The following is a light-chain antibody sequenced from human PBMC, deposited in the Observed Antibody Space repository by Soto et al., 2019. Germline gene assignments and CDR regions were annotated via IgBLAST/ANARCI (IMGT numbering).Light chain of an antibody. J-gene: IGLJ1*01. CDR1: SSDVGGYNY. V-gene: IGLV2-14*01. CDR3: SSYTSSSTLYV. Sequence: QSVLTQPASVSGSPGQSTTISCTGNSSDVGGYNYVSWYQQHPGKAPKLMIYDVSNRPSGVSNRFSGSKSGNTASLTISGLQAEDEADYYCSSYTSSSTLYVFGTGTKVTV. CDR2: DVS.